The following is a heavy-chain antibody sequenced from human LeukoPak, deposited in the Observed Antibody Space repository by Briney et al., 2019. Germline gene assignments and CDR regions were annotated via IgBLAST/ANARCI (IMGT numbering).Heavy chain of an antibody. CDR1: GFTFNTYV. CDR3: ARAPRGYSYRPYYYYYYYMDV. Sequence: GGSLRLSCAASGFTFNTYVMNWVRQAPGKGLEWVSGFSVSDKTTYYADSVKGRFTISRDNAKNSLYLQMNSLRAEDTAVYYCARAPRGYSYRPYYYYYYYMDVWGKGTTVTVSS. V-gene: IGHV3-48*04. D-gene: IGHD5-18*01. CDR2: FSVSDKTT. J-gene: IGHJ6*03.